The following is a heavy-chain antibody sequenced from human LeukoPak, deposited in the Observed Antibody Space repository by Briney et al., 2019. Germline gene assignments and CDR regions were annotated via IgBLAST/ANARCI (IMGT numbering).Heavy chain of an antibody. Sequence: GESLKISCKGSGYSFTSYWIDWVRQMPGKGLEWMGIIYPGDSDTRYSPSFQGQVTISIDKSIATAYLQWSSLKASDTAMYYCAASSYNWNPFDPWGQGTLVTVSS. V-gene: IGHV5-51*01. CDR2: IYPGDSDT. J-gene: IGHJ5*02. CDR1: GYSFTSYW. CDR3: AASSYNWNPFDP. D-gene: IGHD1-20*01.